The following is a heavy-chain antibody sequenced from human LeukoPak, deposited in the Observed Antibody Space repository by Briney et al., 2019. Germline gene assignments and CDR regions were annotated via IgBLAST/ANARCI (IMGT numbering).Heavy chain of an antibody. CDR3: ARGSGYCTNGVCSLYYFDY. Sequence: WETLSLTCAVYGGSFSSYYWSWIRQPPGKGLEWIGEINHSGSTNYNPSLKSRVTISVDTSKNQFSLKLSSVTAADTAVYYCARGSGYCTNGVCSLYYFDYWGQGTLVTVSS. CDR2: INHSGST. V-gene: IGHV4-34*01. D-gene: IGHD2-8*01. J-gene: IGHJ4*02. CDR1: GGSFSSYY.